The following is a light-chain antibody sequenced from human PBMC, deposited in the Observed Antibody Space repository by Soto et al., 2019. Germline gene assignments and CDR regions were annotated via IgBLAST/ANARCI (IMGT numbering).Light chain of an antibody. CDR2: DAS. Sequence: DIQMTQSPSSLSASVGDRVILTCQASQDISNYLNWYQQKPGKAPKLLIYDASNLETGVPSRFSGSGSGTDFTFTISSLQPEDIATYYCQQYDNLPTFGQGTRLEIK. J-gene: IGKJ5*01. V-gene: IGKV1-33*01. CDR1: QDISNY. CDR3: QQYDNLPT.